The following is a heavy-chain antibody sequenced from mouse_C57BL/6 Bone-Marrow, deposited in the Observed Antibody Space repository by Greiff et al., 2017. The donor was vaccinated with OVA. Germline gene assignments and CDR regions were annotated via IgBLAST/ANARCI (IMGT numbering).Heavy chain of an antibody. D-gene: IGHD2-1*01. CDR2: SRNKANDYTT. Sequence: EVQGVESGGGLVQSGRSLRLSCATSGFTFSDFYMEWVRQAPGKGLEWIAASRNKANDYTTEYSASVKGRFIVSRDTSQSILYLQMNALRAEDTAIYYCARDAGYGNYFWFAYWGQGTLVTVSA. CDR3: ARDAGYGNYFWFAY. V-gene: IGHV7-1*01. CDR1: GFTFSDFY. J-gene: IGHJ3*01.